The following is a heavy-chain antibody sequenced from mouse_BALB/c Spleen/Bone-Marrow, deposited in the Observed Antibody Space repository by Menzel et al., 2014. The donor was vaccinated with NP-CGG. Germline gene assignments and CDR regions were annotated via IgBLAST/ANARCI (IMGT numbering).Heavy chain of an antibody. Sequence: EVQLQQSGAELVKPGASVKLSCTASGFNIKDTYMHWVKQRPEQGLEWIGRIDPANGNTKYDPKFQGKATITADTSSNTGYLQLSSLTSEDTAVYYCARRGDGYYAWFAYWGQGTLVTVSA. CDR1: GFNIKDTY. D-gene: IGHD2-3*01. CDR2: IDPANGNT. J-gene: IGHJ3*01. CDR3: ARRGDGYYAWFAY. V-gene: IGHV14-3*02.